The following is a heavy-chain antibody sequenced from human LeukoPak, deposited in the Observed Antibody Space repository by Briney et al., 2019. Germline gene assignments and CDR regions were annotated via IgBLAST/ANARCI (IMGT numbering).Heavy chain of an antibody. J-gene: IGHJ4*02. V-gene: IGHV1-18*01. D-gene: IGHD3-22*01. Sequence: ASVKVSCKAFGYTFTSNGISWVRQAPGQGLEWMGWISAYNGNTNYEQKLQGRVTMTTDTSTSTAYMELRSLRSDDTALYYCAREGYYYDNSGYYDYWGQGTLVTVSS. CDR2: ISAYNGNT. CDR1: GYTFTSNG. CDR3: AREGYYYDNSGYYDY.